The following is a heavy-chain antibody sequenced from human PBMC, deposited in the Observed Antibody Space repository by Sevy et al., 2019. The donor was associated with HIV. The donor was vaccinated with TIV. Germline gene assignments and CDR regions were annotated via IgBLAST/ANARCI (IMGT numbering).Heavy chain of an antibody. J-gene: IGHJ2*01. CDR1: GFTFSTYS. V-gene: IGHV3-21*01. D-gene: IGHD4-17*01. CDR2: ISSSSGYI. Sequence: GGSLRLSCAASGFTFSTYSMTWVRQVPGKGLEWVSSISSSSGYIYYRDSVKGRFTISRDNAKSSLYLQMNSLRAEDTAVYYCARDSTPLWSGDSMYWYFDLWGRGTLVTVSS. CDR3: ARDSTPLWSGDSMYWYFDL.